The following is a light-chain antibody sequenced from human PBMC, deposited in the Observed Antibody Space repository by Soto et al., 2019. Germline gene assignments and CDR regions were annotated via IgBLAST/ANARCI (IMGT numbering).Light chain of an antibody. CDR2: GAD. CDR3: QQYVSSPYT. Sequence: EIVLTQSPGTLSLSPGERATLSCRASQSLSSSYLAWYQQKPGQTPRPLIYGADSRATGIPDRFSGSGSGTDFTLTISRLEPEDFAVYYCQQYVSSPYTFGQGTKLEIK. J-gene: IGKJ2*01. CDR1: QSLSSSY. V-gene: IGKV3-20*01.